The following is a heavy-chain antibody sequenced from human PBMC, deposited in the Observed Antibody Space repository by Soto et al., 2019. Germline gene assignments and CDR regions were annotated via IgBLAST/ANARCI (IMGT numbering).Heavy chain of an antibody. CDR3: ARDLSSSSPFPYYYYYMDV. J-gene: IGHJ6*03. Sequence: GGSLRLSCAASGFTFSSYIMNWVRQAPGKGLEWVSSISSSSSYIYYADSVKGRFTISRDNAKNSLYLQMNSLRAEDTAVYYCARDLSSSSPFPYYYYYMDVWGKGTTVTVSS. CDR2: ISSSSSYI. V-gene: IGHV3-21*01. D-gene: IGHD6-6*01. CDR1: GFTFSSYI.